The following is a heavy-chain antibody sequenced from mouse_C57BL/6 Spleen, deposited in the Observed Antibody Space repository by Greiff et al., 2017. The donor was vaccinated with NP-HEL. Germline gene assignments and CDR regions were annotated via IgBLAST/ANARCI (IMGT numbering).Heavy chain of an antibody. V-gene: IGHV1-82*01. CDR2: IYPGDGDT. CDR1: GYAFSSSW. D-gene: IGHD4-1*01. CDR3: ARDALTGPFAY. J-gene: IGHJ3*01. Sequence: VQLQQSGPELVKPGASVKISCKASGYAFSSSWMNWVKQRPGKGLEWIGRIYPGDGDTNYNGKFKGKATLTADKSSSTAYMQLSSLTSEDSAVYFCARDALTGPFAYWGQGTLVTVSA.